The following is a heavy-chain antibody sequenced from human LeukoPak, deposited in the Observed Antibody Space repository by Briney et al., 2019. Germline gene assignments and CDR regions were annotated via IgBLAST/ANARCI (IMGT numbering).Heavy chain of an antibody. V-gene: IGHV3-74*01. Sequence: GGSLRLSCGASGYSFSSYWMHWVPQVPGKGLVWVSRINGAGTTTTYADSVKGRFTISRDDAKNTLSLEMDSLRVEDTAVYYCIRGVSGYYSYYAMDVWGQGTTVIVSS. J-gene: IGHJ6*02. CDR2: INGAGTTT. CDR1: GYSFSSYW. D-gene: IGHD1-26*01. CDR3: IRGVSGYYSYYAMDV.